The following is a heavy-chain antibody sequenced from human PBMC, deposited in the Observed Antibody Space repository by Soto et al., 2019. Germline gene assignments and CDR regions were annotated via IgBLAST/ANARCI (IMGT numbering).Heavy chain of an antibody. V-gene: IGHV4-61*01. Sequence: SETLSLTCAVSGGSISSSYYWSWIRQPPGKGLEWIGYIYYSGSTDYNPSLKSRVTISVDTSKNQFSLKLSSVTAADTAVYYCAREAIQLWAPGLYYYYGMDVWGQGTTVTVSS. CDR1: GGSISSSYY. J-gene: IGHJ6*02. CDR3: AREAIQLWAPGLYYYYGMDV. CDR2: IYYSGST. D-gene: IGHD5-18*01.